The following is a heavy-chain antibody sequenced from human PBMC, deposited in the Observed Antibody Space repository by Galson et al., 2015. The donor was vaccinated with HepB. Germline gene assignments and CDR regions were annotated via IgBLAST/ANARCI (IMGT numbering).Heavy chain of an antibody. Sequence: SLRLSCPASGFTFNTYVIHWVRQAPGKGLEYVSAISRGGDPTFYADSVKGRFTVSRDNSKNTLSLQMRSLRPEVTAVYYCVKEGLYGSGAHYHDYYYGVDIWDPGTTVIVSS. V-gene: IGHV3-64D*06. D-gene: IGHD3-10*01. CDR1: GFTFNTYV. CDR3: VKEGLYGSGAHYHDYYYGVDI. CDR2: ISRGGDPT. J-gene: IGHJ6*02.